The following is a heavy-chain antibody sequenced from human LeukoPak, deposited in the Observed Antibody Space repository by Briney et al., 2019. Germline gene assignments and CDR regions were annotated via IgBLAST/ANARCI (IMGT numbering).Heavy chain of an antibody. J-gene: IGHJ6*03. V-gene: IGHV1-2*06. CDR1: GYTFTGYY. D-gene: IGHD3-22*01. Sequence: ASVKVSCKASGYTFTGYYMHWVRQAPGQGLEWMGRINPNSGGTNYAQKFQGRVTMTRDTSISTAYMELSRLRSDDTAVYYCARDKADYYDSSGYVGYYMDVWGKGTTVTVSS. CDR3: ARDKADYYDSSGYVGYYMDV. CDR2: INPNSGGT.